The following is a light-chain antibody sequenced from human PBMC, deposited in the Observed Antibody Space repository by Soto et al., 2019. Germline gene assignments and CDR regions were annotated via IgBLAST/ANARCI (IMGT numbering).Light chain of an antibody. V-gene: IGKV3-20*01. CDR2: LGS. J-gene: IGKJ1*01. Sequence: EIVLTQTPGTLSLSPGDRATLSCRASQSVNNKYLAWYQQKPGQAPRLLIYLGSTRASGIPDRFSGSGSGTDFTLTIRRLEPEDFAVYYCQQYDSSPRTFGQGTKMDFK. CDR1: QSVNNKY. CDR3: QQYDSSPRT.